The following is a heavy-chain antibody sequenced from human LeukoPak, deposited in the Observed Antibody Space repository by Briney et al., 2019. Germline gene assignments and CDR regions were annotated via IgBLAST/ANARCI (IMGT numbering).Heavy chain of an antibody. V-gene: IGHV3-23*01. CDR2: ISDSGSNT. D-gene: IGHD1-7*01. J-gene: IGHJ4*02. Sequence: GGSLRLSCAASGFTFSSSAMSWVRQAPGKGLEWVSAISDSGSNTYYADSVKGRFTISRDNSKNTLYLQMNSLRAGDTAVYYCAKEHNWLELSPGDYYFDYWGQGTLVTVSS. CDR1: GFTFSSSA. CDR3: AKEHNWLELSPGDYYFDY.